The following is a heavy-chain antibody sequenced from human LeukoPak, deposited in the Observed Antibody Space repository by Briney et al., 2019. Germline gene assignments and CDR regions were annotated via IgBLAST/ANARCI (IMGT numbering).Heavy chain of an antibody. V-gene: IGHV1-8*01. Sequence: ASVKVSCKASGYTFTSYDINWVRQATGQGLEWMGWMNPNSGNTGYAQKFQGRVTMTRSTSISTAYMELSSLRSEDTAVYYCARRPKGSGSYYKGGFDYWGQGTLVTVSS. CDR3: ARRPKGSGSYYKGGFDY. CDR1: GYTFTSYD. CDR2: MNPNSGNT. J-gene: IGHJ4*02. D-gene: IGHD3-10*01.